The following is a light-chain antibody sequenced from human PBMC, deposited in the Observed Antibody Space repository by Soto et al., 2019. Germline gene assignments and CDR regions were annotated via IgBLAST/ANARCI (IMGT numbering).Light chain of an antibody. Sequence: EIQMTQSPSTLSASVGDRVTITCRASQSVXSWLAWYQKKPGRAPKILISYYSSLGSGVPSRFRGSGSGKAFRLTISTMQPDDFATSYCQQYDSYAQGTFGQGTKVDIK. V-gene: IGKV1-5*01. J-gene: IGKJ1*01. CDR1: QSVXSW. CDR2: YYS. CDR3: QQYDSYAQGT.